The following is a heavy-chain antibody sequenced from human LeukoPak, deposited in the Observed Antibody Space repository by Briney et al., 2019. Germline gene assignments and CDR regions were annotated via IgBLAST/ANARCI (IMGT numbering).Heavy chain of an antibody. Sequence: GGSLRLSCAASGFTFSSYWMHWVRQAPGKGLVWVSCINSVGSSTSYADSVKGRFTISRDNAKNTLYLQMNSLRAEDTAVYYCARARRDYDYVWGSYRLDYWGQGTRVTVSS. J-gene: IGHJ4*02. CDR1: GFTFSSYW. CDR3: ARARRDYDYVWGSYRLDY. D-gene: IGHD3-16*02. CDR2: INSVGSST. V-gene: IGHV3-74*01.